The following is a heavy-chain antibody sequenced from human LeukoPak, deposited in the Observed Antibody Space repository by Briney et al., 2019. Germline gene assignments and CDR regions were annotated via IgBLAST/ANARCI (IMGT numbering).Heavy chain of an antibody. D-gene: IGHD3-16*01. J-gene: IGHJ4*02. CDR3: ARDPKWAFGGLNGGDFDY. V-gene: IGHV4-34*01. CDR1: GGSFRGHY. Sequence: SETLSLTCAVYGGSFRGHYWSWIRQPPGKGLEWIGEINHSGSTNYNPSLKSRVTISVDTSKNQFSLRLSSVTAADTAVYYCARDPKWAFGGLNGGDFDYWGQGVLVTVSS. CDR2: INHSGST.